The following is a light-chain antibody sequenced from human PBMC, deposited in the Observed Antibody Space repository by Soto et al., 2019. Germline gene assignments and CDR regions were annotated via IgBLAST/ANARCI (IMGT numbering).Light chain of an antibody. V-gene: IGKV1-5*03. J-gene: IGKJ1*01. Sequence: DIQMTQSPSTLSASVGDRVTITCRASQSISNWLAWYQQKPGKAPKLLIYKASSLESGVPSRFSGCGPGTEFTLSNSSLQPDDFATYYCQQYDSYPRTFGQGTKVEIK. CDR2: KAS. CDR3: QQYDSYPRT. CDR1: QSISNW.